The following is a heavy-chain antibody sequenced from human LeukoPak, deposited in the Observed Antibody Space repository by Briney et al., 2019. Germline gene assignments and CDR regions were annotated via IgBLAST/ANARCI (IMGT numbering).Heavy chain of an antibody. J-gene: IGHJ4*02. D-gene: IGHD3-10*01. CDR1: GFTFSSYA. CDR2: ISGRADRT. Sequence: VGSLRLSCAASGFTFSSYAMSWVRQAPGKGLKWVSAISGRADRTYYADSVKGRFTISRDNFKNTLYLQMNSLRADDTAVYYCVKESPYDGPRKYYFDYWGQGALVTVSS. CDR3: VKESPYDGPRKYYFDY. V-gene: IGHV3-23*01.